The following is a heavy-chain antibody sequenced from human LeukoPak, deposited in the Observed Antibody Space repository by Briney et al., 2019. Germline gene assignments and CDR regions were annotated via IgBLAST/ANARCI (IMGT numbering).Heavy chain of an antibody. D-gene: IGHD4-17*01. CDR3: ARGDYTVYNWFGP. CDR1: GGSISSYY. Sequence: SETLSLTCTVSGGSISSYYWSWIRQPAGKGLEWIGSIYYSGSTYYNPSLKSRVTISVDTPKNQFSLKLSSVTAADTAVYYCARGDYTVYNWFGPWGQGTLVTVSS. J-gene: IGHJ5*02. V-gene: IGHV4-4*07. CDR2: IYYSGST.